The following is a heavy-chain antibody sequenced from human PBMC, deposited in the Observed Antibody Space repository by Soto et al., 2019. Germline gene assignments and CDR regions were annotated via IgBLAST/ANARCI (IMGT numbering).Heavy chain of an antibody. V-gene: IGHV4-39*07. CDR2: IYHSGST. J-gene: IGHJ6*02. CDR3: ARDPLRPDYGDYGHRGNYYYYGMDV. D-gene: IGHD4-17*01. Sequence: SETLSLTCTVSGGSITSGSYYWGWIRQPPGKGLEWIGSIYHSGSTNYNPSLKSRVTISVDKSKNQFSLKLSSVTAADTAVCYCARDPLRPDYGDYGHRGNYYYYGMDVWGQGTTVTVSS. CDR1: GGSITSGSYY.